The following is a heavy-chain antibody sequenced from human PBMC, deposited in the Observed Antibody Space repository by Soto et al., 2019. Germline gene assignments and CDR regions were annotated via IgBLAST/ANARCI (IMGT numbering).Heavy chain of an antibody. V-gene: IGHV4-59*01. CDR2: IYYSGGT. CDR3: AREHGIAAAGGWFDP. J-gene: IGHJ5*02. D-gene: IGHD6-13*01. Sequence: QVQLQESGPGLVKPSETLSLTCTVSGGSISSYYWSWIRQPPGKGLEWIGYIYYSGGTNYNPSLKSLVTISVDTSKNQFSLKLSSVTAADTAVYYCAREHGIAAAGGWFDPWGQGTLVTVSS. CDR1: GGSISSYY.